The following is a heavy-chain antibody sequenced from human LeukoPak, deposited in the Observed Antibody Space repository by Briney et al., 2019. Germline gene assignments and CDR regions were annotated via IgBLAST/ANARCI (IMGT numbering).Heavy chain of an antibody. D-gene: IGHD1-26*01. V-gene: IGHV4-34*01. CDR2: INHSGST. J-gene: IGHJ4*02. CDR1: GGSFSGYY. CDR3: ASWDGYYFDY. Sequence: SETLSLTCAVYGGSFSGYYWSWIRQPPGKGLEWIGEINHSGSTNYNPSLKSRVTISVDTSKNQFSLKLSSVTATDTAVYYCASWDGYYFDYWGQGTLVTVSS.